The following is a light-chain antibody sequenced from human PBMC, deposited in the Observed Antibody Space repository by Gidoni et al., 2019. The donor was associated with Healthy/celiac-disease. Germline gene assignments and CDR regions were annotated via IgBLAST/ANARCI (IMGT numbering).Light chain of an antibody. Sequence: PGERATLTCRASQSVSSSYLAWYQQKPGQAPRLLIYGASSRATGIPDRFSGSGSGTDFTLTISRLEPEEFSVYYCQQYGSSPTWTFGQGTKVEIK. CDR1: QSVSSSY. V-gene: IGKV3-20*01. CDR2: GAS. CDR3: QQYGSSPTWT. J-gene: IGKJ1*01.